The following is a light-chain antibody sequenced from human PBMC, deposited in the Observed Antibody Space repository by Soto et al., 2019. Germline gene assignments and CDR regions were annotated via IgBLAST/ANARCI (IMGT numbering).Light chain of an antibody. Sequence: DIQRTQSPSTLSGSVGDRVTITCRASQSISRWLAWYQKKTGKDPHLLIYDASSLQSGVPSRFSGIVSGTEFNLTIFRLHTDDCATYEGQQSNSYAITFCQLTRLEIK. V-gene: IGKV1-5*01. CDR3: QQSNSYAIT. J-gene: IGKJ5*01. CDR2: DAS. CDR1: QSISRW.